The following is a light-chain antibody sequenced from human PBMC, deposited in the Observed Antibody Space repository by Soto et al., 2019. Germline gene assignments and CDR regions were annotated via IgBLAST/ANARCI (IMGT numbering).Light chain of an antibody. CDR3: QQYNNWPWT. Sequence: EIVMTQSPATLSVSPGERATLSCRASQSVTSNLAWYQRKPGQAPRLLIYGASTRAPGIPARFSGTGSGTEFTLTISSLQSEDFAVYYCQQYNNWPWTFGQGTKVEI. CDR2: GAS. CDR1: QSVTSN. J-gene: IGKJ1*01. V-gene: IGKV3-15*01.